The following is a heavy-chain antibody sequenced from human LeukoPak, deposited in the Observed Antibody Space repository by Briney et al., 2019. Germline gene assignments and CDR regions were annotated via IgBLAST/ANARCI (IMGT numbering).Heavy chain of an antibody. V-gene: IGHV1-2*02. CDR2: INPNSGGT. Sequence: ASVKVSCKASGYTFTGYYMHWVRQAPGQGLEWMGWINPNSGGTNYAQKFQGRVTMTRDTSISTAYMELSRLRSDDTAVYYCAREVGYCSSTSCYGPFDYWGQGTLVTVSS. J-gene: IGHJ4*02. D-gene: IGHD2-2*01. CDR1: GYTFTGYY. CDR3: AREVGYCSSTSCYGPFDY.